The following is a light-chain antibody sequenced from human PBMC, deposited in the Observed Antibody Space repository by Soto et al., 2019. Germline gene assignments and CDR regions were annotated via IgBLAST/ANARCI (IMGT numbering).Light chain of an antibody. V-gene: IGLV4-69*01. CDR3: QTWSTGIRV. CDR1: SGHSSYA. J-gene: IGLJ3*02. CDR2: LNSDGSH. Sequence: QLVLTQSPSASASLGASVKLTCTLSSGHSSYAIAWHQQQPEKGPRYLMKLNSDGSHSKGDGIPDRFSGSSSETERYLTIASLQSEDEADYYCQTWSTGIRVFGGGTKVTVL.